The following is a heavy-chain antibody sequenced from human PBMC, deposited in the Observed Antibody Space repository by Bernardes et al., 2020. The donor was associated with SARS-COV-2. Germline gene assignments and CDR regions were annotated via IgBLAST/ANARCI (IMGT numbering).Heavy chain of an antibody. D-gene: IGHD3-10*01. CDR2: ITDTGANS. Sequence: SLRLSCAVSGFTFSSYVMSWVRQSPGKGLEWVSLITDTGANSYYADSVKGRFTISRDNSKNTLYLQMNSLRAEDTAVYYCAKGLWFGELLCPFDYWGQGTLVTVSS. CDR1: GFTFSSYV. CDR3: AKGLWFGELLCPFDY. J-gene: IGHJ4*02. V-gene: IGHV3-23*01.